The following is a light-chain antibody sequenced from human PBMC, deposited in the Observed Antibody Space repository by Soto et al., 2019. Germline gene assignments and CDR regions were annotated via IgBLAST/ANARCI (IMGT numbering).Light chain of an antibody. Sequence: QSALTQPASVSGSPGQSITISCTGTSSDVGAYNYVSWYQQHPGKVPKLMIYDVSDRPSGVSNRFSGSKYGNTASLPISGLQAEDESDYYCTSFTASYTYVFGTGTKLTVL. J-gene: IGLJ1*01. V-gene: IGLV2-14*03. CDR3: TSFTASYTYV. CDR2: DVS. CDR1: SSDVGAYNY.